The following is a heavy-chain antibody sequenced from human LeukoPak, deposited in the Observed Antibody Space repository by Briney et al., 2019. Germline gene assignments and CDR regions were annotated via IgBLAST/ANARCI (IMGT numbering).Heavy chain of an antibody. CDR2: IKQDEGAE. Sequence: GGSLRLSCAASGFTFSSYWMSWVRQAPGKGLEWVANIKQDEGAEYYVDSVKGRFTISRDNAQNSLYLQMNSLRAEATAVYYCARAMAVWGQGTTVTVFS. CDR1: GFTFSSYW. V-gene: IGHV3-7*03. CDR3: ARAMAV. J-gene: IGHJ6*02.